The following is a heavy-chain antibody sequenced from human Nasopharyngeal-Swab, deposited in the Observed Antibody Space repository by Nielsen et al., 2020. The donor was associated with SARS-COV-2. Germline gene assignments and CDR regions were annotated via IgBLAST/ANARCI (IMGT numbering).Heavy chain of an antibody. CDR3: ALSGDYGTFNY. D-gene: IGHD4-17*01. J-gene: IGHJ4*02. CDR1: GSTFSGYA. V-gene: IGHV3-23*03. CDR2: FYSGGSST. Sequence: GESLKISCAASGSTFSGYAMTWVRQAPGKGLEWVSTFYSGGSSTFYAEPVKGRFTISRDNAKNTLYLQMNSLRVEDTAEYYCALSGDYGTFNYWGQGTLVTVSS.